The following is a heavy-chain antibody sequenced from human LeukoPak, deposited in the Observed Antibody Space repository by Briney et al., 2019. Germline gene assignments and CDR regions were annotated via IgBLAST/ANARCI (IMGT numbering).Heavy chain of an antibody. Sequence: GGSLRLSCAASGFTFSSYEMNWVRQAPGKGLEWVSYISSSGSTIYYADSVKGRFTISGDNAKNSLYLQMNSLRAEDTAVYYCAREPPISGSYANYYYYYGMDVWGQGTTVTVSS. CDR1: GFTFSSYE. J-gene: IGHJ6*02. D-gene: IGHD1-26*01. CDR2: ISSSGSTI. CDR3: AREPPISGSYANYYYYYGMDV. V-gene: IGHV3-48*03.